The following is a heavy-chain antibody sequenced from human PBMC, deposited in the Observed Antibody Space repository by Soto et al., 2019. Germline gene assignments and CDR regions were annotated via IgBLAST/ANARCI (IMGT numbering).Heavy chain of an antibody. Sequence: RSLTCPVSGDSISSRGFYWNWIRHLPGKGLEWIGYISYSGATYYNPSLKSRLTISMDTSNNHFSLNLTSVTAADTAVYYCARQSTMTGNYYFDYWGPGTLVTVSS. V-gene: IGHV4-31*03. CDR1: GDSISSRGFY. CDR3: ARQSTMTGNYYFDY. J-gene: IGHJ4*02. CDR2: ISYSGAT. D-gene: IGHD3-9*01.